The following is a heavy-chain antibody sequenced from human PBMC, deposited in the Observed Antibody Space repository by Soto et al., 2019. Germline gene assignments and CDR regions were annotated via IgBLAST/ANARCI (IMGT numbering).Heavy chain of an antibody. V-gene: IGHV3-53*01. Sequence: GGSLRLSCTASGFLVSINYMSLVRQAPGKGLEWVSVIYSGGSTYYADSVKGRFTISRDNSQNTLYLQMNSLRAEDTAVYYCARDHYGMDVSDQGTRMTFSS. CDR2: IYSGGST. J-gene: IGHJ6*02. CDR3: ARDHYGMDV. CDR1: GFLVSINY.